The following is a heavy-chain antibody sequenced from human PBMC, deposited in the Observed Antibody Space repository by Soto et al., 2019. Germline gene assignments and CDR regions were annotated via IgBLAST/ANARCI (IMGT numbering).Heavy chain of an antibody. D-gene: IGHD2-21*01. V-gene: IGHV4-34*01. CDR1: GGSFSGYD. CDR3: ARDKIAGRFDY. Sequence: QVQLQQWGAGLLKPSETLSLTCAVYGGSFSGYDWTWIRQPPGTGLEWIGEINHSGSSNYNPYLKSRVTISVDTAMSQFSLRLTSVTAADTAVCYCARDKIAGRFDYWGQGTRGTVSS. CDR2: INHSGSS. J-gene: IGHJ4*02.